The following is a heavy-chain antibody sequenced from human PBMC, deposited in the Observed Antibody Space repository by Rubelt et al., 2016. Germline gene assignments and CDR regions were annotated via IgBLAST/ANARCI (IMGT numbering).Heavy chain of an antibody. CDR3: ARDQSGGVTDWFDP. CDR2: ISGYNGNT. CDR1: GYTFSNYG. V-gene: IGHV1-18*01. J-gene: IGHJ5*02. Sequence: QVQVVQSGAEVKKPGASVKVSCKSSGYTFSNYGISWMRQAPGQGLEWMGWISGYNGNTKYVQKFQGRVTMTTDTSTSTGYMELRRLRSDDTAVYYCARDQSGGVTDWFDPWGQGTLVTVSS. D-gene: IGHD1-26*01.